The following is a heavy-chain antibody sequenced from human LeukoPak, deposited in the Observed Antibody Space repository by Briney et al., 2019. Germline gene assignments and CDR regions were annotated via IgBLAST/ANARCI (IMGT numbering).Heavy chain of an antibody. CDR1: GFTFSNAW. Sequence: KSGGSVTLSCAASGFTFSNAWMSWVRQAPGEGLEWVGRIKSKIEGGTSDYAAPVKGRFTISRDDSKNTLDLLMHSLKTEDTAVYYCTTAPGSYLLNWFDPWGQGTLVTVSS. J-gene: IGHJ5*02. CDR3: TTAPGSYLLNWFDP. CDR2: IKSKIEGGTS. D-gene: IGHD1-26*01. V-gene: IGHV3-15*01.